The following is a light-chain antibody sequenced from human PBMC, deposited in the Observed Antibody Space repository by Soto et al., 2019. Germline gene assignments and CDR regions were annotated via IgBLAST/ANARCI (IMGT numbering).Light chain of an antibody. J-gene: IGLJ1*01. Sequence: QSALTQPASVSVSPGQSITISCTGTSSDVGGYNYVSWYQQHPGKAPKLMIYEVSNRPSGVSNRFSGSKSGNTASLTISGLQAEDEADYYCSSYTSSSTIYVFGTGTKVTVL. CDR2: EVS. CDR1: SSDVGGYNY. V-gene: IGLV2-14*01. CDR3: SSYTSSSTIYV.